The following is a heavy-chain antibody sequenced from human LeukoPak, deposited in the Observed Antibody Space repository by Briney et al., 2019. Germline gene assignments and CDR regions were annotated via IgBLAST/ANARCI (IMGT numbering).Heavy chain of an antibody. CDR3: AKRGDGGAWYDS. CDR2: ISSDGSNT. CDR1: GFTFRNYW. Sequence: GGSLRLSCAVSGFTFRNYWMDWVRQVPGKGRVWVSRISSDGSNTAYADSVKGRFTISRDNAKNTMYLEMSSLRAEDTAVYYCAKRGDGGAWYDSWGQGTLVIVSS. V-gene: IGHV3-74*01. D-gene: IGHD5-24*01. J-gene: IGHJ5*01.